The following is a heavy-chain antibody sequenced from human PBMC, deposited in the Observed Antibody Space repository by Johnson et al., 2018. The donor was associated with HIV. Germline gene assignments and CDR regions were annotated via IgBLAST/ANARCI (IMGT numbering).Heavy chain of an antibody. D-gene: IGHD3-22*01. CDR3: AREGEYYYDSSGYYGVAFDI. V-gene: IGHV3-30-3*01. CDR1: GFTFSSYA. J-gene: IGHJ3*02. CDR2: ISYDGSNK. Sequence: QVQLLESGGGVVQPGGSLRLSCAASGFTFSSYAMHWVRQAPGKGLEWVAVISYDGSNKYYADSVKGRFTISRDNSKNTLYLQMNSLRAEDTAVYYCAREGEYYYDSSGYYGVAFDIWGQGTMVTVSS.